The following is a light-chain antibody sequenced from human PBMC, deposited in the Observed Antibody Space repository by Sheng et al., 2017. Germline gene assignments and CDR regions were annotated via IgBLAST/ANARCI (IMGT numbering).Light chain of an antibody. CDR1: QSVNTY. CDR2: DAS. CDR3: QQRDHWPPLT. V-gene: IGKV3-11*01. J-gene: IGKJ4*01. Sequence: EIVLTQSPGTLSLSPGERATLSCRASQSVNTYLTWYQQKPGQAPRLLIYDASKRATDVPARFSGSGSGTDFTLTISSLEPEDSAIYYCQQRDHWPPLTFGGGTKV.